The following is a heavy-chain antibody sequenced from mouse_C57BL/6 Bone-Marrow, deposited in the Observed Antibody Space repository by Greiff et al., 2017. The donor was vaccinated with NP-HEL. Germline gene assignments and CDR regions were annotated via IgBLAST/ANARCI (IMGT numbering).Heavy chain of an antibody. Sequence: QVQLQQPGAELVKPGASVKLSCKASGYTFTSYWMHWVKQRPGQGLEWIGMIHPNSGSTNYNEKFKSKATLTVDKSSRTAYMQLSSLTSEDSAVYYCSRDYGYFDYWGQGTTLTVSS. D-gene: IGHD2-4*01. CDR3: SRDYGYFDY. CDR1: GYTFTSYW. V-gene: IGHV1-64*01. J-gene: IGHJ2*01. CDR2: IHPNSGST.